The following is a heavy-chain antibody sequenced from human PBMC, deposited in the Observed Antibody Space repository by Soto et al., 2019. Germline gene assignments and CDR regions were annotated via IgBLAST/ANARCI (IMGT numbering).Heavy chain of an antibody. CDR3: ASEYKNWFDP. Sequence: PGGSLRLSCAASGFTFRCFTMNWVRQAPGKGLGWVSYISSSGGTIYYADSLKGRFTISRDNAKNSLYLQMNSLRAEDTAVYYWASEYKNWFDPWGQGTLVTVSS. CDR1: GFTFRCFT. CDR2: ISSSGGTI. D-gene: IGHD1-1*01. J-gene: IGHJ5*02. V-gene: IGHV3-48*03.